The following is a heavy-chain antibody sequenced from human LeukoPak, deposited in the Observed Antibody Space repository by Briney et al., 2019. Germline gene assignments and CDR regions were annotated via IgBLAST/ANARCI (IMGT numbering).Heavy chain of an antibody. CDR2: IKQDGSEK. CDR3: ARDLSSYDYGWGSYTDY. D-gene: IGHD3-16*01. Sequence: GGSLRLSCAASGFTFSSYAMSWVRQAPGKGLEWVANIKQDGSEKYYVDSVKGRFTISRDNAKNSLYLQMNSLRAEDTAVYYCARDLSSYDYGWGSYTDYWGQGTLVTVSS. J-gene: IGHJ4*02. CDR1: GFTFSSYA. V-gene: IGHV3-7*01.